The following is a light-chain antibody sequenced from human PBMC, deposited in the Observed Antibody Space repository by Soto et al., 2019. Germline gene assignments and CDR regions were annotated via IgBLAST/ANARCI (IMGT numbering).Light chain of an antibody. CDR1: SSDVGGYNY. CDR2: EVS. Sequence: QSALTQPASVSGSPGQSITISCTGTSSDVGGYNYVSWFQQHPGKAPKLKIHEVSNRPSGVSNRFSGSKSGYTASLTISELQAEDEADYYCAAWDDSLSGVVFGGGTKLTVL. CDR3: AAWDDSLSGVV. J-gene: IGLJ2*01. V-gene: IGLV2-14*03.